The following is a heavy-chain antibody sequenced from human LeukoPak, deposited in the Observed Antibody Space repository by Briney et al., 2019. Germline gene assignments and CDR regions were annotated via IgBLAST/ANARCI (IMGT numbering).Heavy chain of an antibody. CDR1: GGSINSYY. V-gene: IGHV4-59*01. Sequence: PSETLSLTCTISGGSINSYYWSWIRQPPGKGLEWIGYIYYSGSTNYNPSLKSRVAISVDTSKNQFSLKLSSVTAADTAVYYCARVLTLLGYYDSSGYYEDAFDIWGQGTMVTVSS. J-gene: IGHJ3*02. CDR3: ARVLTLLGYYDSSGYYEDAFDI. D-gene: IGHD3-22*01. CDR2: IYYSGST.